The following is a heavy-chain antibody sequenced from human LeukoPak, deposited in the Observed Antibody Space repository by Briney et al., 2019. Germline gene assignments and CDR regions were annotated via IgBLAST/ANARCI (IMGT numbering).Heavy chain of an antibody. CDR3: ATDFYDTT. J-gene: IGHJ5*02. Sequence: GGSLRLSCATSGFTFSSAWMNWVRQAPGKGLEWVGRIRSNSDGGTIDYAAPVKGRFALSRDDSKNTLYLQMNSLQTEDTAVYYCATDFYDTTWGQGTLVTVSS. CDR1: GFTFSSAW. D-gene: IGHD3-22*01. CDR2: IRSNSDGGTI. V-gene: IGHV3-15*07.